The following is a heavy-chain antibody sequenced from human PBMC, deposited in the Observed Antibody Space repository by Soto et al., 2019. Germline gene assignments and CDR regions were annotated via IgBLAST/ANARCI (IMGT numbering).Heavy chain of an antibody. J-gene: IGHJ6*03. CDR2: ISYDGSNK. D-gene: IGHD6-25*01. Sequence: QVQLVESGGGVVQPGRSLRLSCAASGFTFSSYGMHWVRQAPGKGLEWVAVISYDGSNKYYADSVKGRFTISRDNSKNTLYLQMNSLRAEDTAVYYCAKGCFSGYYYYMDVWGKGTTVTVSS. CDR3: AKGCFSGYYYYMDV. CDR1: GFTFSSYG. V-gene: IGHV3-30*18.